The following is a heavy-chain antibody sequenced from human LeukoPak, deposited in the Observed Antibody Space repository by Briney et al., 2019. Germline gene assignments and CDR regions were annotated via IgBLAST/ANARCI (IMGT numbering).Heavy chain of an antibody. V-gene: IGHV4-34*01. CDR2: INHSGST. J-gene: IGHJ4*02. CDR1: GGSFSGYY. Sequence: SETLSLTCAVYGGSFSGYYWSWIRQPPGKGLEWIGEINHSGSTNYNPSLKSRVTISVDTSKKKLSLKLSSATAADTAVYYCAREVQMGASDYWGQGTLVTVSS. CDR3: AREVQMGASDY. D-gene: IGHD1-26*01.